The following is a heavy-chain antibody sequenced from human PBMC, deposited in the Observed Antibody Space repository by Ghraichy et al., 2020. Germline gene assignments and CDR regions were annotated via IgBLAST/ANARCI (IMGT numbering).Heavy chain of an antibody. CDR3: ARDDYAVTTTGYWYFDL. Sequence: GGSLRLSCAASGFIFSDYNMNWVRQAPGKGLEWVSSITSSSTSIYYADSVKGRFTISRDKANNSLYLQMNSLRAEDTAVYYCARDDYAVTTTGYWYFDLWGRGTLVTVSS. V-gene: IGHV3-21*01. D-gene: IGHD4-17*01. CDR2: ITSSSTSI. CDR1: GFIFSDYN. J-gene: IGHJ2*01.